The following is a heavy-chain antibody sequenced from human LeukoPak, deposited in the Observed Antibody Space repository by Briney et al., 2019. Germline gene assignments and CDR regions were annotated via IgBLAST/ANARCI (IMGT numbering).Heavy chain of an antibody. V-gene: IGHV3-23*01. Sequence: GESLRLSCGGSGYSFISYAINWVRQTPGKGLEWVSAISNDGSYIFYTDSVKGRFTTSRDNSRNTVYLQMNGLRVEDTAVYYCATAMGSSASTAYFAYWGQGTLVTVSS. CDR3: ATAMGSSASTAYFAY. CDR2: ISNDGSYI. CDR1: GYSFISYA. D-gene: IGHD6-6*01. J-gene: IGHJ4*02.